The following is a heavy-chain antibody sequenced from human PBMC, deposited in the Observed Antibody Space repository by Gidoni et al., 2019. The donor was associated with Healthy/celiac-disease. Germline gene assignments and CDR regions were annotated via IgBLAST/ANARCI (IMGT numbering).Heavy chain of an antibody. V-gene: IGHV4-31*03. CDR2: IYYSGST. CDR3: ARVDGITGTVTLDY. CDR1: GGSISSGGYY. Sequence: QVQLQESGPGLVKPSPTLSLTCTVSGGSISSGGYYWSWIRQPPGTGLEWIGYIYYSGSTSYNPSLNSRVTISVDTSKNQFSLKLSSVTAADTAVYYCARVDGITGTVTLDYWGQGTLVTVSS. J-gene: IGHJ4*02. D-gene: IGHD1-20*01.